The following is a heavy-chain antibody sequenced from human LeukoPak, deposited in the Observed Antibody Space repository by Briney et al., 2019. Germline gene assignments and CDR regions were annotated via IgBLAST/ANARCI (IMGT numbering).Heavy chain of an antibody. Sequence: GGSLRLSCAASGFTFTSYAMNWVRQAPGKGLEWVSSISGSGGTTYNADSVKGRFTISRDNSKNTLYLQMNNLRAEDTAVYYCAKGDLGFGGFYFDYWGHGNLVTVSS. CDR1: GFTFTSYA. V-gene: IGHV3-23*01. D-gene: IGHD3-16*01. CDR3: AKGDLGFGGFYFDY. J-gene: IGHJ4*01. CDR2: ISGSGGTT.